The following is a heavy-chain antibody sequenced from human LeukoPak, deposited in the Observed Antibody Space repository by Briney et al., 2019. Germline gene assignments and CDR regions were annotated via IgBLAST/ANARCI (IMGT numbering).Heavy chain of an antibody. D-gene: IGHD3-22*01. CDR2: IDPSDSYT. CDR1: GYSFTSYW. J-gene: IGHJ4*02. V-gene: IGHV5-10-1*01. CDR3: TRQRYYYDFSGYYYDY. Sequence: KLGESLKISCKGSGYSFTSYWISWVRQMPRKGLEWMGTIDPSDSYTNYSPSFQGHVTISADKSISTAYLQWSSLKASDTAIYYCTRQRYYYDFSGYYYDYWGQGTLVTVSS.